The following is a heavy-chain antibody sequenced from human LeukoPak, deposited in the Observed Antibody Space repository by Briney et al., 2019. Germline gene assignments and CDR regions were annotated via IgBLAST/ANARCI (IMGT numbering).Heavy chain of an antibody. J-gene: IGHJ4*02. V-gene: IGHV4-59*01. CDR3: ASSRGPSSSWSFDS. CDR1: IVSIKNYY. D-gene: IGHD6-13*01. CDR2: IYYTGST. Sequence: SETLSLTCSFSIVSIKNYYWNWIRQSPGKGLQWIGYIYYTGSTDYNFSLKSRVTISLDTSENQFSLRLNSVTAADSVVYFCASSRGPSSSWSFDSWGQGILVTVSS.